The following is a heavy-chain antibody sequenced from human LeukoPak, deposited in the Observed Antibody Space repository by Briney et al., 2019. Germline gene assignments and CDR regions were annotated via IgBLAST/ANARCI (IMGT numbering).Heavy chain of an antibody. CDR2: ISSSSSTI. CDR3: ARDPLSGYYANWFDP. V-gene: IGHV3-48*01. D-gene: IGHD3-22*01. Sequence: GGSLRPSCAASGFTVSSNYMSWVRQAPGKGLEWVSYISSSSSTIYYADSVKGRFTISRDNAKNTLYLQMNSLRAEDTAVYYCARDPLSGYYANWFDPWGQGTLVTVSS. J-gene: IGHJ5*02. CDR1: GFTVSSNY.